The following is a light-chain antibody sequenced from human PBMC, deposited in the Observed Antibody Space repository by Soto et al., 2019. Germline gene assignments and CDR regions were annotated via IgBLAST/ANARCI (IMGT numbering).Light chain of an antibody. Sequence: EIVMTQSPATLSVSPGERVTLSCRASQSINKDLAWYQQKAGQTPRLLIYGVSTRAYGTPARFSGSGSGTDFALTINSLQSDDLAVYYCQQYFAWPLTCGGGTKVEI. CDR2: GVS. CDR1: QSINKD. V-gene: IGKV3-15*01. J-gene: IGKJ4*02. CDR3: QQYFAWPLT.